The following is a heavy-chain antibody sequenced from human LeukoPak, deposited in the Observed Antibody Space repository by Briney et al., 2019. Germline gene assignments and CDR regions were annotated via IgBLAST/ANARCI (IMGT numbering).Heavy chain of an antibody. CDR3: ARERYCSGGSCYGDVYYYGMDV. CDR2: ISSSGSTI. J-gene: IGHJ6*02. D-gene: IGHD2-15*01. CDR1: GFTFSDYY. Sequence: GGSLRLSCAASGFTFSDYYMSWIRQAPGKGLEWVSYISSSGSTIYYAGSVKGRFTISRDNAKNSLYLQMNSLRAEDTAVYYCARERYCSGGSCYGDVYYYGMDVWGQGTTVTVSS. V-gene: IGHV3-11*01.